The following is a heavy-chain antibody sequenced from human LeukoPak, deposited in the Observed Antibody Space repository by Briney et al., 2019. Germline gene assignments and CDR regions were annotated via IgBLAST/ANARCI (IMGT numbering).Heavy chain of an antibody. CDR1: GFTFSSYG. D-gene: IGHD3-16*02. Sequence: GGTLRLSCAASGFTFSSYGMSWVRQAPGKGLEWVSAISGSGGSTYYADSVKGRFTISRDNSKNTLYLQMNSLRAEDTAVYYCAKVGYDYVWGSYRYRGDFDYWGQGTLVTVSS. V-gene: IGHV3-23*01. CDR2: ISGSGGST. CDR3: AKVGYDYVWGSYRYRGDFDY. J-gene: IGHJ4*02.